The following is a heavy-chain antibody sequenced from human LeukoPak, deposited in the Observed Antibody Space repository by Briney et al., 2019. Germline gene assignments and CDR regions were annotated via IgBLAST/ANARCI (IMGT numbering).Heavy chain of an antibody. D-gene: IGHD2-2*01. V-gene: IGHV4-4*07. CDR2: FYTSGST. J-gene: IGHJ5*02. CDR3: ARRDCSTTSCGFDP. CDR1: GGSISSYY. Sequence: SETLSLTCTVSGGSISSYYWSWIRQPAGKGLEWIGRFYTSGSTNYNPSLKSRVTMSVDTSKNQFSLKLSSVTAADTAVYYCARRDCSTTSCGFDPWGQGTLVTVSS.